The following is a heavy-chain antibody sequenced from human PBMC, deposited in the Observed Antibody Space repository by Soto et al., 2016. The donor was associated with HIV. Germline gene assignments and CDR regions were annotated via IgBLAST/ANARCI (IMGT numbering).Heavy chain of an antibody. Sequence: EVQLVESGGGLVKPGGSLRLSCAASGFTFSNAWMSWVRQAPGKGLEWVGRIKSKTDGGTTDYAAPVKGRFTISRDDSKNTLYLQMNSLKTEDTAVYYCTTDIPMIVVVSLWGQGTLVTVSS. D-gene: IGHD3-22*01. CDR2: IKSKTDGGTT. CDR3: TTDIPMIVVVSL. V-gene: IGHV3-15*01. CDR1: GFTFSNAW. J-gene: IGHJ4*02.